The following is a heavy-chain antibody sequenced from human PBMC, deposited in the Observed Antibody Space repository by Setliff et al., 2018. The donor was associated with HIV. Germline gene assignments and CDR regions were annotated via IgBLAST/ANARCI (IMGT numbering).Heavy chain of an antibody. V-gene: IGHV4-4*07. D-gene: IGHD3-10*01. J-gene: IGHJ5*02. Sequence: SETLSLTCTISGGSFGVYRWSWIRQSAGRGLEWIGRIDSSGTTDYKPSLKGRVAISVDTARNQFSLRVTSVTAADTAVYFCARDRHSSGLGSYGPWGPGILVTVSS. CDR3: ARDRHSSGLGSYGP. CDR2: IDSSGTT. CDR1: GGSFGVYR.